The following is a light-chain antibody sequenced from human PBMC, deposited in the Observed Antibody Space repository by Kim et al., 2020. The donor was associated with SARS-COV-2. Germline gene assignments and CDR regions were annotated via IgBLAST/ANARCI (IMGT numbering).Light chain of an antibody. J-gene: IGLJ2*01. CDR1: KLGDKY. CDR2: QDS. CDR3: QAWDSSTVV. Sequence: SSELTQPPSVSVSPGQTASITCSGDKLGDKYACWYQQKPGQSPVLVIYQDSKRPSGIPERFSGSNSGITATLTISGTQAMDEADFYCQAWDSSTVVFGGGTKLTVL. V-gene: IGLV3-1*01.